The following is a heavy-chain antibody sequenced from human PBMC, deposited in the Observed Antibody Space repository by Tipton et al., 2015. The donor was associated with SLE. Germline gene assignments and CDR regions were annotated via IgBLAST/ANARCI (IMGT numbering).Heavy chain of an antibody. CDR3: ASNSGSHGGFDY. CDR1: GGPISSHS. J-gene: IGHJ4*02. Sequence: TLSLTCTVSGGPISSHSWSWIRQPPGKGLEWIGYIYYSGSTNYNPSLKSRVTISVDTSKNQFSLKLSSVTAADTAVYYCASNSGSHGGFDYWGQGTLVTVSS. CDR2: IYYSGST. D-gene: IGHD1-26*01. V-gene: IGHV4-59*08.